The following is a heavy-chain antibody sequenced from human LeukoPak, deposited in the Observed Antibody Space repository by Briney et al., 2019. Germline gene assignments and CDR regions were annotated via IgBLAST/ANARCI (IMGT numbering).Heavy chain of an antibody. V-gene: IGHV4-59*01. Sequence: SETLSLTCTVSGGSISSYYWSWIRQPPGKGLEWIGYIYYSGSTNYNPSLKSRVTISVDTSKNQFSLKLSSVTAADTAVYYCARVISELGSYYYYYYMDVWGKGTTVTVSS. CDR2: IYYSGST. CDR1: GGSISSYY. J-gene: IGHJ6*03. CDR3: ARVISELGSYYYYYYMDV. D-gene: IGHD1-26*01.